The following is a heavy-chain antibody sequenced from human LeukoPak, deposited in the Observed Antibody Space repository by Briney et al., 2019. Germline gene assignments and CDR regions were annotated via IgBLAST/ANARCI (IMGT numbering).Heavy chain of an antibody. CDR1: GGSISSYY. J-gene: IGHJ4*02. D-gene: IGHD4/OR15-4a*01. Sequence: ETLSLTCTVSGGSISSYYWSWIRQPPGKGLEWVSFIYSGGSTHYSDSVKGRFTISRDNSKNTLYLQINSLRAEDTAVYYCARRAGAYSHPYDYWGQGTLVTVSS. CDR2: IYSGGST. V-gene: IGHV3-53*01. CDR3: ARRAGAYSHPYDY.